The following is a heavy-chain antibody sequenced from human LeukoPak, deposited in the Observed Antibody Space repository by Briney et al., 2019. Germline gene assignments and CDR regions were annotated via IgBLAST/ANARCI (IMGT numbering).Heavy chain of an antibody. V-gene: IGHV1-2*06. CDR3: AITSNGLGYCTNGVCYTNFDY. J-gene: IGHJ4*02. Sequence: GASVKVSCKASGYTFTGYYMHWVRQAPGQGLEWMGRINPNSGGTNYAQKFQGRVTITADESTSTAYMELSSLRSEDTAVYYCAITSNGLGYCTNGVCYTNFDYWGQGTLVTVSS. CDR1: GYTFTGYY. CDR2: INPNSGGT. D-gene: IGHD2-8*01.